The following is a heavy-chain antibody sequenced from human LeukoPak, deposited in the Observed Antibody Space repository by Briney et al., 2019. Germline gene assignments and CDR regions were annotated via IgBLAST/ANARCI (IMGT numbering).Heavy chain of an antibody. CDR2: ISSSSSTI. CDR3: ARPAKLRYYYYGMDV. D-gene: IGHD1-7*01. CDR1: GFTFSSYS. Sequence: GGSLRLSCAASGFTFSSYSMNWVRQAPGKGLEWVSYISSSSSTIYYADSVKGRFTISRDNAENSLYLQMNSLRAEDTAVYYCARPAKLRYYYYGMDVWGQGTTVTVSS. V-gene: IGHV3-48*01. J-gene: IGHJ6*02.